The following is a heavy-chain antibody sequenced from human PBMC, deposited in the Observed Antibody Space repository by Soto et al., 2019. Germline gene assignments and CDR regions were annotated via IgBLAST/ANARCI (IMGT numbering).Heavy chain of an antibody. CDR3: ARDSDFWSGYYKGGYYSYGMDV. CDR2: ISSSSSYI. J-gene: IGHJ6*02. V-gene: IGHV3-21*01. D-gene: IGHD3-3*01. CDR1: GFTFSSYS. Sequence: EVQLVESGGGLVKPGGSLRLSCAASGFTFSSYSMNWVRQAPGKGLEWVSSISSSSSYIYYADSVKCRFTISRDNAKNSLYLQMNSLRAEDTAVYYCARDSDFWSGYYKGGYYSYGMDVWGQGTTVTVSS.